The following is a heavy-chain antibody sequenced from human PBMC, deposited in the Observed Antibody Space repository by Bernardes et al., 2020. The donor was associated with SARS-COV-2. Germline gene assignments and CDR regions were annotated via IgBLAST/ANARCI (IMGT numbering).Heavy chain of an antibody. CDR3: ARDIVVVVAATPRFGGGYYYYGMDV. D-gene: IGHD2-15*01. Sequence: SQTLSLTCAISGDSVSSNSAAWNWIRQSPSRGLEWLGRTYYRSKWYNDYAVSVKSRITINPDTSKNQFSLQLNSVTPEDTAVYYCARDIVVVVAATPRFGGGYYYYGMDVWGQGTTVTVSS. J-gene: IGHJ6*02. V-gene: IGHV6-1*01. CDR1: GDSVSSNSAA. CDR2: TYYRSKWYN.